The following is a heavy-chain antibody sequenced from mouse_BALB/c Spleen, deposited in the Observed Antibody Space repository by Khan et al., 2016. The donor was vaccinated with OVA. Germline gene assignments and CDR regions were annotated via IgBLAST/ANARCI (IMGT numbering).Heavy chain of an antibody. CDR1: GYTFTSYW. V-gene: IGHV1S81*02. CDR2: TNPTNDRT. J-gene: IGHJ2*01. D-gene: IGHD1-1*01. CDR3: TRIKRIVATCNDC. Sequence: QVQLQQSGAELVKAGASVKMSCKASGYTFTSYWMHWVKQRLGQGLEWFAETNPTNDRTYYNEKFKSKATLTVDKYSSTAYMLLSGPTCEDSAVFYCTRIKRIVATCNDCWGQGSTLTVSS.